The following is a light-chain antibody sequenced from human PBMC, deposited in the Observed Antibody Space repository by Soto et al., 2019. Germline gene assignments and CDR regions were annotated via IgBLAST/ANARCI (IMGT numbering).Light chain of an antibody. CDR2: GNN. Sequence: QSVLTQPPSVSGAPGQGVTISCTGSSSNIGAGYDVHWYQHLPGTAPKLLIYGNNNRPSGVPDRFSGSKSGTSASLAITGLQAEDEADYYCQSYDTSLGAYVFGSGTKVP. CDR1: SSNIGAGYD. V-gene: IGLV1-40*01. CDR3: QSYDTSLGAYV. J-gene: IGLJ1*01.